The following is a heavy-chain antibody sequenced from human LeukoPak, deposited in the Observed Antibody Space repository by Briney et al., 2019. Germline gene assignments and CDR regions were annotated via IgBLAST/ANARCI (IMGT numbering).Heavy chain of an antibody. CDR1: GFTFSDYW. D-gene: IGHD6-6*01. J-gene: IGHJ4*02. V-gene: IGHV3-7*01. CDR2: IKQDGSQR. CDR3: ARRGGSSSRRSPIDY. Sequence: GGSLRLSCTASGFTFSDYWMTWVRQAPGKGPEWVANIKQDGSQRYYVDSVRGRFTISRDNAKNSLSLQMNGLRAEDTAVYYCARRGGSSSRRSPIDYWGQGTLVTVSS.